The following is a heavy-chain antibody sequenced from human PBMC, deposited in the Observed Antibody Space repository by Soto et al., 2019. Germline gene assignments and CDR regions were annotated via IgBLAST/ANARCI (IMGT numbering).Heavy chain of an antibody. J-gene: IGHJ4*02. CDR1: GGSFSGYY. V-gene: IGHV4-34*01. CDR2: INHSGST. CDR3: ARVFDGSGSWDY. Sequence: SETLSLTCAVYGGSFSGYYWSWIRQPPGKGLEWIGEINHSGSTNYNPSLKSRVTISVDTSKNQFSLKLSSVTAADTAVYYCARVFDGSGSWDYWGQGTLVTVSS. D-gene: IGHD3-10*01.